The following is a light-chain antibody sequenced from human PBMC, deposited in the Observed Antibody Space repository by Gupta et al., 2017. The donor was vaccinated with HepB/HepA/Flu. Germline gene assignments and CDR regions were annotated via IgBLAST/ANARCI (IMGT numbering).Light chain of an antibody. CDR1: NIGTKG. Sequence: SYVVTQPPSVSVAPGKTASITCGGNNIGTKGVHWYQQKPGQAPVMVIYNYSDRPSGIPERFSGSNSGSTATLTISRVEAGDEAEYYCQVWDSSNDSAVFGGGTKLTVL. V-gene: IGLV3-21*04. J-gene: IGLJ2*01. CDR2: NYS. CDR3: QVWDSSNDSAV.